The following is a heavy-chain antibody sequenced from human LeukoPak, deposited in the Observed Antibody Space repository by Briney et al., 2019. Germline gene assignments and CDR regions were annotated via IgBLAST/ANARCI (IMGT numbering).Heavy chain of an antibody. CDR1: GFTFSSYS. CDR2: ISSSSSYI. D-gene: IGHD3-10*01. Sequence: GGSLRLSCAASGFTFSSYSMNWVRQAPGKGLEWVSSISSSSSYIYYADSVKGRFTISRDNAKNSLYPQMNSLRAEDTAVYYCARDVLLWFGELPHFDYWGQGTLVTVSS. CDR3: ARDVLLWFGELPHFDY. J-gene: IGHJ4*02. V-gene: IGHV3-21*01.